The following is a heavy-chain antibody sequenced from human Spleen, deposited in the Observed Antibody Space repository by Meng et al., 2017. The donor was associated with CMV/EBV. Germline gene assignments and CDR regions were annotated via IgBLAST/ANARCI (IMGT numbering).Heavy chain of an antibody. CDR3: ARGGAGGNPFDY. V-gene: IGHV3-23*03. J-gene: IGHJ4*02. Sequence: GESLKISCAASGFTFNNYAMSWVRQAPGKGLEWVSVIYSGGISTYYADSVTGRFTISRDNSKNTLYLEMNSLRAEDTAVYYCARGGAGGNPFDYWGQGTLVTVSS. CDR2: IYSGGIST. CDR1: GFTFNNYA. D-gene: IGHD4-23*01.